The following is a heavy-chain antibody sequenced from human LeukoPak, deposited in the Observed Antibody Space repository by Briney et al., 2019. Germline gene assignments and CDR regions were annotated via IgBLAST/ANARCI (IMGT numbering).Heavy chain of an antibody. Sequence: ASVKVSCKASGGTFSSYAISWVRQAPGQGLEWMGRIIPIFGTANYAQKLQGRVTITADESTSTAYMELSSLRSEDTAVYYCAGSYYYGSGSYYTDYWGQGTLDTVSS. J-gene: IGHJ4*02. CDR3: AGSYYYGSGSYYTDY. D-gene: IGHD3-10*01. V-gene: IGHV1-69*13. CDR2: IIPIFGTA. CDR1: GGTFSSYA.